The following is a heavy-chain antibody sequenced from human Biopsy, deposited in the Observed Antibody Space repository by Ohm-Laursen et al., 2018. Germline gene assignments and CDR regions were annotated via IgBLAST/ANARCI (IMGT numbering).Heavy chain of an antibody. V-gene: IGHV4-59*05. Sequence: SDTLSLTWPVSGGSISSDYWSWIRQTPGKGLEWIGSIYYSGSTYYNPSLKSRVTISADRSKNQFSLKLTSVTAADTAMYYCARQEFATSPLDYWGQGSLVTVSS. CDR2: IYYSGST. CDR1: GGSISSDY. CDR3: ARQEFATSPLDY. J-gene: IGHJ4*02. D-gene: IGHD3-10*01.